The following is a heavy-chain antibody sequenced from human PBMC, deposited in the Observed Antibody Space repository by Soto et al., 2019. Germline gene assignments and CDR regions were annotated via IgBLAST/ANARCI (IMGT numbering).Heavy chain of an antibody. Sequence: QVQLQESGPGLVKPSETLSLTCTVSGGSISSYYWSWIRQPPGKGLEWIGYIYYSGSTNYNPSLKSRVTISVDTSKNQFTLKLSSVTAADTAVYYCARDERYSYGYGFDPWGQGTLVTVSS. V-gene: IGHV4-59*01. J-gene: IGHJ5*02. CDR3: ARDERYSYGYGFDP. CDR1: GGSISSYY. D-gene: IGHD5-18*01. CDR2: IYYSGST.